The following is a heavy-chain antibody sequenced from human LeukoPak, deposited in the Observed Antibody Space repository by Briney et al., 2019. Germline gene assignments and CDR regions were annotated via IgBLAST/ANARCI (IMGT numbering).Heavy chain of an antibody. D-gene: IGHD3-22*01. J-gene: IGHJ4*02. CDR3: ARIHSSGDYVWAY. CDR2: INHSGGT. V-gene: IGHV4-34*01. CDR1: AGSLSDYY. Sequence: HPSETLSLTYAVYAGSLSDYYWRWARQPPGEGREWNGEINHSGGTNYNPSLKSRLTTSVDTSKNQFSLKLSSVTAADTAVYYCARIHSSGDYVWAYWGQGTLVTVSS.